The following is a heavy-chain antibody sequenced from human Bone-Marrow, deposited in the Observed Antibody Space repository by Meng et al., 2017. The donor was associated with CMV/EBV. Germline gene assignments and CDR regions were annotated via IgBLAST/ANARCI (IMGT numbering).Heavy chain of an antibody. CDR3: TAIFGVVKGS. D-gene: IGHD3-3*01. V-gene: IGHV3-49*04. Sequence: GESLKISCTASGFTFGDYAMSWVRQAPGKGLEWVGFIRSKAHGGTTEYAASVKGRFTISRDDSKTIAYLQMNSLKTEDTAVYYCTAIFGVVKGSWGQGTLVTGSS. CDR2: IRSKAHGGTT. CDR1: GFTFGDYA. J-gene: IGHJ4*02.